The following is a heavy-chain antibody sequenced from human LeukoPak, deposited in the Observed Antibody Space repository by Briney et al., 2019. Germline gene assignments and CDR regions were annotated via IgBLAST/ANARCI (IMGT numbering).Heavy chain of an antibody. CDR3: AKAKGRGSPGRDYFDY. CDR2: ISGSGGST. D-gene: IGHD3-10*01. V-gene: IGHV3-23*01. Sequence: PGGSLRLSCAASGFTFSSYGMSWVRQAPGKGLEWVSAISGSGGSTYYADSVKGRFTISRDNSKNTLYLQMNSLRAEDTAVYYCAKAKGRGSPGRDYFDYWGQGTLVTVSS. CDR1: GFTFSSYG. J-gene: IGHJ4*02.